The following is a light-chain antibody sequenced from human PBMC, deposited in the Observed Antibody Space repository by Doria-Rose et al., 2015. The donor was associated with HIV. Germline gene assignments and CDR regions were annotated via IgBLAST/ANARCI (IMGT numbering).Light chain of an antibody. Sequence: EIVMTQSPGTLSLSPGERATLSCRASQSFSSTYLAWYQQKPGQAPSLLIYDGSTRATGIPDRCSASGSGTDFTLTINRLEPEDFALYYWHQYGTSLTFGQGTKVEI. CDR2: DGS. CDR1: QSFSSTY. V-gene: IGKV3-20*01. J-gene: IGKJ1*01. CDR3: HQYGTSLT.